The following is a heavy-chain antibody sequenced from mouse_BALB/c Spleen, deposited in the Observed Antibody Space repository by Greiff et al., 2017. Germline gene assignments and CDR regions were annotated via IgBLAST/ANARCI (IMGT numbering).Heavy chain of an antibody. CDR1: GFTFSSFG. CDR2: ISSGSSTI. Sequence: EVHLVESGGGLVQPGGSRKLSCAASGFTFSSFGMHWVRQAPEKGLEWVAYISSGSSTIYYADTVKGRFTISRDNPKNTLFLQMTSLRSEDTAMYYCARVDGYSFDYWGQGTTLTVSS. V-gene: IGHV5-17*02. D-gene: IGHD2-3*01. CDR3: ARVDGYSFDY. J-gene: IGHJ2*01.